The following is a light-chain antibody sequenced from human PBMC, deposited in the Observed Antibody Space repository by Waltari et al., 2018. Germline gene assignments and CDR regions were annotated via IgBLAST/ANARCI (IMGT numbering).Light chain of an antibody. CDR2: EVF. CDR3: SSYAGRSILI. CDR1: SSAVAIYYL. Sequence: QSALTQPASVSGSPGPSIPISSPGTSSAVAIYYLVSWYQQYPGKAPRLVIYEVFKRPASVSSRFSGSKSGSTASLTISGVQAEDEATYYCSSYAGRSILIFGGGT. J-gene: IGLJ2*01. V-gene: IGLV2-23*02.